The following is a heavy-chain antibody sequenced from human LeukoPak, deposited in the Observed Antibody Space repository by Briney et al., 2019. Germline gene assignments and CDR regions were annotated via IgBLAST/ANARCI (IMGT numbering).Heavy chain of an antibody. CDR1: GFTFSSYA. J-gene: IGHJ4*02. Sequence: GGSLRLSRAASGFTFSSYAMSWVRQAPGKGLEWVSAISGSGGSTYYADSVKGRFTISRDNSKNTLYLQMNSLRAEDTAVYYCAKNPGYSYGYGIDYWGQGTLVTVSS. V-gene: IGHV3-23*01. D-gene: IGHD5-18*01. CDR2: ISGSGGST. CDR3: AKNPGYSYGYGIDY.